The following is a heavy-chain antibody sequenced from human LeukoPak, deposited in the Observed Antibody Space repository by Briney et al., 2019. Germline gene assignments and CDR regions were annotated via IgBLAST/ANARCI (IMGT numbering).Heavy chain of an antibody. CDR3: ARGGPRPVALKHSITMVRGVPYYFDY. D-gene: IGHD3-10*01. CDR2: INHSGST. J-gene: IGHJ4*02. Sequence: SETLSLTCAVYGGSFSGYYWSWIRQPPGKGLEWIGEINHSGSTNYNPSLKRRVTISVDTSKNQFSLKLSSVTAADTAVYYCARGGPRPVALKHSITMVRGVPYYFDYWGQGTLVTVSS. CDR1: GGSFSGYY. V-gene: IGHV4-34*01.